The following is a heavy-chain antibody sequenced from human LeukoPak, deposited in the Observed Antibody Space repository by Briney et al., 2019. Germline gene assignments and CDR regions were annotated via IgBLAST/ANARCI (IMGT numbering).Heavy chain of an antibody. Sequence: GGSLRLSCAASGFTFSSYEMNWVRQAPGRGLEWVSYITSSGSTIYYADSVKGRFTISRDNAKKSLYLQMNSLRADDTAVYYCARVGIVGPTWGYFDYWGQGTLVTVSS. D-gene: IGHD1-26*01. J-gene: IGHJ4*02. CDR1: GFTFSSYE. CDR2: ITSSGSTI. CDR3: ARVGIVGPTWGYFDY. V-gene: IGHV3-48*03.